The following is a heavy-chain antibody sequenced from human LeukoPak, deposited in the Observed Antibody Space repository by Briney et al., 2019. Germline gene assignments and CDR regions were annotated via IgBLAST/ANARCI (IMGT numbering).Heavy chain of an antibody. D-gene: IGHD1-26*01. CDR1: GFTFTSSA. J-gene: IGHJ4*02. Sequence: SVKVSCTASGFTFTSSAVQWVRQARGQRLEWIGWIVVGSGNTNYAQKFQGRVTMTRDTSTSTVYMELSSLGSEDTAVYYCARAWPKGGFYFDYWGQGTLVTVSS. CDR2: IVVGSGNT. V-gene: IGHV1-58*01. CDR3: ARAWPKGGFYFDY.